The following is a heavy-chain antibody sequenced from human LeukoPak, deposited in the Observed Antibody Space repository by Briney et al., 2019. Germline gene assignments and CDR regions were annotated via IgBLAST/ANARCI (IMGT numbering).Heavy chain of an antibody. J-gene: IGHJ4*02. CDR2: IIPILGIA. V-gene: IGHV1-69*04. Sequence: SVKVSCKASGGTFSSYAISWVRQAPGQGLEWMGRIIPILGIANYAQKFQGRVTITADKSTSTAYMELSSLRSEDTAVYYCARVTAVAGTLLDYWGQGTLVAVSS. CDR1: GGTFSSYA. D-gene: IGHD6-19*01. CDR3: ARVTAVAGTLLDY.